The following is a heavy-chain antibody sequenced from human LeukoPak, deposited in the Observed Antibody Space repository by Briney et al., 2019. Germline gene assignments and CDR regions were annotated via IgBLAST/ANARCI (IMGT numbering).Heavy chain of an antibody. CDR1: GFTFNSYW. CDR3: ARHSRGSPIDD. Sequence: PGGSLRLSCAASGFTFNSYWMSWVRQAPEKGPEWLANIRQDGSDKQYVDSVKGRFTISRDNAKNSLYLQMNSLSAEDTAVYYCARHSRGSPIDDWGQRTLVTVSS. V-gene: IGHV3-7*01. J-gene: IGHJ4*02. D-gene: IGHD2-15*01. CDR2: IRQDGSDK.